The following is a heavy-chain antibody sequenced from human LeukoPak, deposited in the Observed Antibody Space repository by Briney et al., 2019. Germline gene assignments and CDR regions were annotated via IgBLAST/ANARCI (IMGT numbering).Heavy chain of an antibody. Sequence: GASVKVSCKASGGTFSSYAISWVRQAPGQGLEWMGGIIPIFGTANYAQKFQGRVTINADKSTSTVYMELSSLRSEDTAVYYCARGNYGYPGYYYYMDVWGKGTTVTVSS. D-gene: IGHD1-7*01. CDR1: GGTFSSYA. CDR2: IIPIFGTA. J-gene: IGHJ6*03. CDR3: ARGNYGYPGYYYYMDV. V-gene: IGHV1-69*06.